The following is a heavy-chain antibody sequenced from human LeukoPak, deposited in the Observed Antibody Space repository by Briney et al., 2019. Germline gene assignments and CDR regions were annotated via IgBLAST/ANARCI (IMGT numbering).Heavy chain of an antibody. D-gene: IGHD7-27*01. Sequence: GGSLRLSCAASGFTVSSNYMSWVRQAPGKGLEWVSVIYSGGSTYYADSVKGRFTISRDNAKNSLYLQMNSLRAEDTAVYYCARVLGSVDWYFDLWGRGTLVTVSS. CDR3: ARVLGSVDWYFDL. CDR2: IYSGGST. CDR1: GFTVSSNY. V-gene: IGHV3-66*01. J-gene: IGHJ2*01.